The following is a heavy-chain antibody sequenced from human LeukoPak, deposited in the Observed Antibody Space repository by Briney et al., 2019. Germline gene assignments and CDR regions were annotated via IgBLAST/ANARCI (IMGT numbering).Heavy chain of an antibody. J-gene: IGHJ4*02. V-gene: IGHV4-39*07. CDR3: ARDMGSVAGHDY. Sequence: SETLSLTCTVSGGSISSSSYYWGWIRQPPGKGLEWIGSIYYSGSTHYNPSLRSRVTISVDTSKNQFSLKLTSVTAADTAVYYCARDMGSVAGHDYWGQGTLVTVSS. CDR2: IYYSGST. D-gene: IGHD6-13*01. CDR1: GGSISSSSYY.